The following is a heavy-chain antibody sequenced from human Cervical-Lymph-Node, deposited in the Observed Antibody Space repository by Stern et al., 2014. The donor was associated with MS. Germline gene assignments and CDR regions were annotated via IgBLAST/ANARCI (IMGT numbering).Heavy chain of an antibody. Sequence: VQLEESGAEVKKPGSSVKVSCKASGGTFSSYAISWVRQAPGQGLEWMGGISPMFGTANYAQKFQGRVTITADESTSTAYMELSSLRSEDTAVYYCARGELKEGLVRGMDVWGQGTTVTVSS. V-gene: IGHV1-69*01. CDR3: ARGELKEGLVRGMDV. J-gene: IGHJ6*02. CDR2: ISPMFGTA. D-gene: IGHD1-26*01. CDR1: GGTFSSYA.